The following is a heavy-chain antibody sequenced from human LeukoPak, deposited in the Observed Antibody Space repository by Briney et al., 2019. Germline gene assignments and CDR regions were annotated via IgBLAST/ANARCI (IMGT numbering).Heavy chain of an antibody. CDR1: GFTFSSYA. V-gene: IGHV3-64*01. Sequence: GGSLRLSCAASGFTFSSYAMHWVRQAPGKGLEYVSAISSNGGSTNYANSVKGRFTISRDNSKNTLYLQMGSLRAEDMAVYYCARYWWEGSLDYWGQGTLVTVSS. CDR3: ARYWWEGSLDY. CDR2: ISSNGGST. J-gene: IGHJ4*02. D-gene: IGHD2-8*02.